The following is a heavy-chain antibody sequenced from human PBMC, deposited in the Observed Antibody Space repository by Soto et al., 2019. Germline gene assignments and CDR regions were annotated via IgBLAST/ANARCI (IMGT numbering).Heavy chain of an antibody. Sequence: SETLSLTCTVSGGPISSGDYYWSWIRQPPGKGLEWIGYIYYSGSTYYNPSLKSRVTISVDTSKNQFSLKLRSVTAADTAVYYCARDFRLGMGYFDYWGQGTLVTVSS. V-gene: IGHV4-30-4*01. D-gene: IGHD7-27*01. CDR2: IYYSGST. CDR3: ARDFRLGMGYFDY. CDR1: GGPISSGDYY. J-gene: IGHJ4*02.